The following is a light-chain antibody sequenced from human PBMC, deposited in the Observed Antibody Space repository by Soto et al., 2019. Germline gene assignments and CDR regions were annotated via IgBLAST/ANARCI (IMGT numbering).Light chain of an antibody. V-gene: IGKV1-27*01. Sequence: DIQVTQSPSSLSASVGDRVTITCRASQGIDNHLAWYQQKPGKVPKLLIYGASTLPSGVPSRFSGSGSGTDFTLTISSLQPEDVATYYCQHYNSYSEAFGQGTKVELK. CDR2: GAS. CDR3: QHYNSYSEA. CDR1: QGIDNH. J-gene: IGKJ1*01.